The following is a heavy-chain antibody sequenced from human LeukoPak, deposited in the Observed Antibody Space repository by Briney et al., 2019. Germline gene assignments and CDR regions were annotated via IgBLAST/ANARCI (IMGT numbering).Heavy chain of an antibody. J-gene: IGHJ3*02. Sequence: ASVKVSCKASGYTFTSYDINWVRQATGQGLEWMGWMNPNSGNTGYAQKFQGRVTMTRNTSISTAYMELSSLRSEDTAVYYCARDRSPRRDGYNWKAFDIWGQGTMVTVSS. CDR2: MNPNSGNT. CDR1: GYTFTSYD. V-gene: IGHV1-8*01. CDR3: ARDRSPRRDGYNWKAFDI. D-gene: IGHD5-24*01.